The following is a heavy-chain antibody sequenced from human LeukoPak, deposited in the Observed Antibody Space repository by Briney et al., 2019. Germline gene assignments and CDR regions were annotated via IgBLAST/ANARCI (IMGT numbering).Heavy chain of an antibody. CDR2: IKHDGSEQ. CDR3: TRGLGEHGGVSDR. CDR1: GATVNSNY. V-gene: IGHV3-7*01. J-gene: IGHJ5*02. D-gene: IGHD3-16*01. Sequence: GGSLRLSCVVSGATVNSNYMSWVRQAPGKGLEWVANIKHDGSEQTYVDSVKGRLTISRDNAKDSVYLQMNSLRAADTAVYYCTRGLGEHGGVSDRWGQGTLVIVS.